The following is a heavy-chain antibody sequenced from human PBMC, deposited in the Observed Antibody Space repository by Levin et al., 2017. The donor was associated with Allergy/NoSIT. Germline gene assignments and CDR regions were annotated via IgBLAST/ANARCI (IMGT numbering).Heavy chain of an antibody. D-gene: IGHD3-9*01. CDR3: ARPRRDLCDILPGSYTTEWGQ. V-gene: IGHV5-51*01. CDR1: GYSFSNYW. J-gene: IGHJ4*02. CDR2: IYPGDSDT. Sequence: GESLKISCRDSGYSFSNYWIGWVRQMPGKGLEWMAIIYPGDSDTRYSPSFQGHVTISADKSISTAYLQWSSLKASDTAMYYCARPRRDLCDILPGSYTTEWGQWGQGTLVTVSS.